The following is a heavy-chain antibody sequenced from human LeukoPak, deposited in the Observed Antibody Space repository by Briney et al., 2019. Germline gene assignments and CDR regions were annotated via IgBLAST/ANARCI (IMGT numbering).Heavy chain of an antibody. CDR1: GFTFSSYN. V-gene: IGHV3-20*04. Sequence: GGSLRLSCAASGFTFSSYNMNWVRQAPGKGLEWVSGINWNGGSTGYADSVKGRFTISRDNAKNSLYLQMNSLRAEDTALYYCARRSKLVYYYYMDVWGKGTTVTVSS. CDR2: INWNGGST. D-gene: IGHD6-6*01. CDR3: ARRSKLVYYYYMDV. J-gene: IGHJ6*03.